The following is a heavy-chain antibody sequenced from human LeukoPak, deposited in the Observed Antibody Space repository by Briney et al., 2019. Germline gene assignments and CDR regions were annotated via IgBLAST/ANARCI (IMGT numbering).Heavy chain of an antibody. J-gene: IGHJ4*02. CDR2: INHSGST. CDR1: NGSISSSSYY. V-gene: IGHV4-39*07. Sequence: SETLSLTCTVSNGSISSSSYYWGWIRQPPGKGLEWIGEINHSGSTNYNPSLKSRVTISVDTSKNQFSLKLSSVTAADTAVYYCARGRRRHQRHYYFDYWGQGTLVTVSS. CDR3: ARGRRRHQRHYYFDY. D-gene: IGHD1-1*01.